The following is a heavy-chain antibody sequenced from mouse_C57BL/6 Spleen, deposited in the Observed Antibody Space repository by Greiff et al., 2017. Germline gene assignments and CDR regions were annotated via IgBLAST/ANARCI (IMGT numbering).Heavy chain of an antibody. V-gene: IGHV5-4*01. CDR3: ARRDFFDY. CDR2: ISDGGSYT. CDR1: GFTFSSYA. J-gene: IGHJ2*01. Sequence: EVQGVESGGGLVKPGGSLKLSCAASGFTFSSYAMSWVRQTPEKRLEWIATISDGGSYTYYPDNVKGRFTISRDNAKNNLYLQMSHLKSEDTAMYYCARRDFFDYWGQGTTLTVSS.